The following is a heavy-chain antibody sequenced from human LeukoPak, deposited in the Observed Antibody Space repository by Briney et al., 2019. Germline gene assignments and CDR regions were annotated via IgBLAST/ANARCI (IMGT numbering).Heavy chain of an antibody. V-gene: IGHV3-7*01. CDR2: IKQDGSEK. D-gene: IGHD3-22*01. CDR3: ARVEDSSGYYPFDY. Sequence: TGGSLRLSCAASGFTFSSYWMSWVRQAPGKGLEWVANIKQDGSEKYYVDSVKGRFTISRDNAKNSLYLQMNSLRAEDTAVYYCARVEDSSGYYPFDYWGQGTLVTVSS. CDR1: GFTFSSYW. J-gene: IGHJ4*02.